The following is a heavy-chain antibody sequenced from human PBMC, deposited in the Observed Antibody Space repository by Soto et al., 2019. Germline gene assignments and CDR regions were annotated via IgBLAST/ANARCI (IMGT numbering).Heavy chain of an antibody. J-gene: IGHJ6*02. CDR2: ISYDGSNK. D-gene: IGHD1-26*01. CDR3: ASDGKWEPEGYYYYYYGMDV. V-gene: IGHV3-30-3*01. Sequence: QVQLVESGGGVVQPGRSLRLSCAASGFTFSSYAMHWVRQAPGKGLEWVAVISYDGSNKYYADSVKGRFTISRDNSKNTMDLQMNSLSAEDTAVYYCASDGKWEPEGYYYYYYGMDVWGHGTTVTVSS. CDR1: GFTFSSYA.